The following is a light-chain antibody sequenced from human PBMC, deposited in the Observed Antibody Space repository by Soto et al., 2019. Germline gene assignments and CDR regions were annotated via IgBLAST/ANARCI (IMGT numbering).Light chain of an antibody. Sequence: EIVLTQSPGTLSLSPGEKAALSCRASQSVSNNFLAWYQHKPGQAPRLLIHGASSRATGIPDRFSGSGSGTNFTLTISGLEPEDFAVYYCQQYGSSPPKYTFGQGTKLQIK. CDR2: GAS. J-gene: IGKJ2*01. CDR1: QSVSNNF. CDR3: QQYGSSPPKYT. V-gene: IGKV3-20*01.